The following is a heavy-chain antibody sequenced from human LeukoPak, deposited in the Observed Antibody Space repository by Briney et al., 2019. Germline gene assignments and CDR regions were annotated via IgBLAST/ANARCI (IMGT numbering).Heavy chain of an antibody. CDR2: INHSGST. D-gene: IGHD3-22*01. CDR3: ARGRKYYDSSGYYYGYYYYYMDV. V-gene: IGHV4-34*01. CDR1: GGSFSGYY. Sequence: PSETLSLTCAVYGGSFSGYYWSWIRQPPGKGLEWIGEINHSGSTNYNPSLKSRVTISVDTSKNQFSLKLSSVTAADTAVYYCARGRKYYDSSGYYYGYYYYYMDVWGKGTTVTVSS. J-gene: IGHJ6*03.